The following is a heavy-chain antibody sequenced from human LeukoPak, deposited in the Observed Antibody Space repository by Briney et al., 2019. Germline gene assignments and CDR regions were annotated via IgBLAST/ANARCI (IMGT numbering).Heavy chain of an antibody. CDR3: ARGSVLLWFGEPRGVRWFDP. CDR2: MNPNSGNT. D-gene: IGHD3-10*01. J-gene: IGHJ5*02. V-gene: IGHV1-8*01. CDR1: GYTFTSYD. Sequence: ASVKVSCKASGYTFTSYDINWVRQATGQGLEWMGWMNPNSGNTGYAQKFQGRVTMTRNTSISTAYMELSSLRSEDTAVYYCARGSVLLWFGEPRGVRWFDPWGQGTLVTVSS.